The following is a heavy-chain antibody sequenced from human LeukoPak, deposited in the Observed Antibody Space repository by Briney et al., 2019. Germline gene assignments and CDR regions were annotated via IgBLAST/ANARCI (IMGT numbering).Heavy chain of an antibody. CDR3: ARRTPGLNYGMDV. Sequence: PSETLSLTCTVSGGSISSNNYYWGWIRQPPGKGLEWIRSVYYGGGTFYNPSLKSRVTISVDTSRNQFSPQLSSVSAADTAVYYCARRTPGLNYGMDVWGHGTTVTVSS. V-gene: IGHV4-39*01. J-gene: IGHJ6*02. CDR2: VYYGGGT. CDR1: GGSISSNNYY. D-gene: IGHD3/OR15-3a*01.